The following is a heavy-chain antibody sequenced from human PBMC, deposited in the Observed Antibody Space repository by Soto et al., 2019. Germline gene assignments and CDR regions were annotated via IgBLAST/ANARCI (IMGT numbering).Heavy chain of an antibody. Sequence: PSETLSLTCTVSGGSISSSSYYWGWIRQPPGKGLEWIGSIYYSGSTYYSPSLKSRVTISVDTSKNQFSLKLSSVTAADTAVYYCARHKVDVVATIGYYYYGMDVWGQGTTVTVSS. CDR3: ARHKVDVVATIGYYYYGMDV. CDR1: GGSISSSSYY. D-gene: IGHD5-12*01. J-gene: IGHJ6*02. CDR2: IYYSGST. V-gene: IGHV4-39*01.